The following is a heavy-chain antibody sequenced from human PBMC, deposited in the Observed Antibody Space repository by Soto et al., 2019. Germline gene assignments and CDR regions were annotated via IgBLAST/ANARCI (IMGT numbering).Heavy chain of an antibody. V-gene: IGHV3-9*01. CDR2: ISWNSGSI. Sequence: EVQLVESGGGLVQPGRSLRLSCAASGFTFDDYAMHWVRQAPGKGLEWVSGISWNSGSIGYADSVKGRFTISRDNAKNSLYLQMNSLRAEDTALYYCAKSFRQWLVGYADYWGQGTLVTVSS. CDR3: AKSFRQWLVGYADY. J-gene: IGHJ4*02. CDR1: GFTFDDYA. D-gene: IGHD6-19*01.